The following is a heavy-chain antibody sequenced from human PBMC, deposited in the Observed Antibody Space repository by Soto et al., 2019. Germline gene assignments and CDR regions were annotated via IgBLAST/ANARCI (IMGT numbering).Heavy chain of an antibody. CDR3: AKDRPLITMVTSIDY. D-gene: IGHD3-10*01. J-gene: IGHJ4*02. V-gene: IGHV1-18*01. CDR2: ISPYNDNT. Sequence: ASVKVSCKTSGYTFKNHGINWVRQAPGQGLEWMGWISPYNDNTNYAQKFQGRIIMTADTSTDTAYMELRSLRSDDTAVYYCAKDRPLITMVTSIDYRGQGTLVTVSS. CDR1: GYTFKNHG.